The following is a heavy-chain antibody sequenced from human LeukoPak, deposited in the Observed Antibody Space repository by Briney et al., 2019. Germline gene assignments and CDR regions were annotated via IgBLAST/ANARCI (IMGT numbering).Heavy chain of an antibody. CDR1: GFTVSSNC. CDR3: ARDSAAASGWFDP. D-gene: IGHD6-13*01. J-gene: IGHJ5*02. Sequence: GGSLRLSCATSGFTVSSNCMNWVRQAPGKGLEWVSSISSSSSYIYYADSVKGRFTISRDNAKNSLYLQMNNLRAEDTAVYYCARDSAAASGWFDPWGQGTLVTVSS. V-gene: IGHV3-21*01. CDR2: ISSSSSYI.